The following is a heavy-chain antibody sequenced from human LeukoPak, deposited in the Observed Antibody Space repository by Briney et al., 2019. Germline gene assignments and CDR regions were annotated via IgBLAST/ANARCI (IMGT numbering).Heavy chain of an antibody. J-gene: IGHJ4*02. V-gene: IGHV3-30*02. CDR3: AKARGKRAAADFYYFDY. CDR1: GFTFSSYG. D-gene: IGHD6-13*01. Sequence: GGSLRLSCAASGFTFSSYGMHWVRQAPGKGLEWVAFIRYDGSNKYYADSVKGRFTISRDNSKNTLYLQMNSLRAEDTAVYYCAKARGKRAAADFYYFDYWGQGTLVTVSS. CDR2: IRYDGSNK.